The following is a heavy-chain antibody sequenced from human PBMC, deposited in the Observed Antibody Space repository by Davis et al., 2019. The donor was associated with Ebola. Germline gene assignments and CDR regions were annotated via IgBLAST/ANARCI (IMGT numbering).Heavy chain of an antibody. CDR3: ARQVGGGYSSSWYDY. Sequence: SETLSLTCAVYGGSFSGHYWGWIRQPPGKGLEWIGSIYYSGSTYYNPSLKSRVTISVDTSKNQFSLKLSSVTAADTAVYYCARQVGGGYSSSWYDYWGQGTLVTVSS. V-gene: IGHV4-39*01. CDR1: GGSFSGHY. J-gene: IGHJ4*02. D-gene: IGHD6-13*01. CDR2: IYYSGST.